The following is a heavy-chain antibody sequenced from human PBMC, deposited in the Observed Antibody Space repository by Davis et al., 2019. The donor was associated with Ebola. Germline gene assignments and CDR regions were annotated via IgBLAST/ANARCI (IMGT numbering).Heavy chain of an antibody. J-gene: IGHJ6*02. CDR3: CLVVVVPAAIGSYGMDV. D-gene: IGHD2-2*01. CDR2: ISSSSSYI. CDR1: GFTFSSYA. Sequence: PGGSLRLSCAASGFTFSSYAMSWVRQAPGKGLEWVSSISSSSSYIYYADSVKGRFTISRDNAKNSLYLQMNSLRAEDTAVYYCCLVVVVPAAIGSYGMDVWGQGTTVTVSS. V-gene: IGHV3-21*04.